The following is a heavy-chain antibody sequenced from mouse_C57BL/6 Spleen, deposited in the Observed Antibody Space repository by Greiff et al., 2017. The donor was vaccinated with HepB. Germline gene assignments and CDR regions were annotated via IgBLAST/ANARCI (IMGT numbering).Heavy chain of an antibody. Sequence: QVQLQQPGAELVKPGASVKMSCKASGYTFTSYWITWVKQRPGQGLEWIGDIYPGSGSTNYNEKFKSKATLTVDTSSSTAYMQLSSLTSEDSAVYYCARGILDYGSSDGFAYWGQGTLVTVSA. D-gene: IGHD1-1*01. CDR2: IYPGSGST. CDR3: ARGILDYGSSDGFAY. V-gene: IGHV1-55*01. CDR1: GYTFTSYW. J-gene: IGHJ3*01.